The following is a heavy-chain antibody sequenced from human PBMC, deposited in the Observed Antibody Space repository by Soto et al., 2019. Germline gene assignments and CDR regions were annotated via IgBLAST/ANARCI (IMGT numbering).Heavy chain of an antibody. Sequence: ASVKVSCKASGYTFTSYGISWVRQAPGQGLEWMGWISAYNGNTNYAQKLQGRVTITADESTSTAHMELSSLRSEDTAVYYCARIVVVPAAMRVGRYYYGMDVRGQGTTVTVSS. CDR1: GYTFTSYG. D-gene: IGHD2-2*01. CDR3: ARIVVVPAAMRVGRYYYGMDV. CDR2: ISAYNGNT. V-gene: IGHV1-18*01. J-gene: IGHJ6*02.